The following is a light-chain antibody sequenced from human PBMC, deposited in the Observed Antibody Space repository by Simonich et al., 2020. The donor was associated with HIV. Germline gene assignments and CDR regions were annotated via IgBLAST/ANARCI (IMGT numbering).Light chain of an antibody. CDR2: KTS. V-gene: IGKV1-5*03. J-gene: IGKJ1*01. Sequence: DIQLTQSPSTLSASVGDRVTITCPPSQSIIIWLAWYQQKPGNAPKLLIYKTSILESGFPSRFSGSGSGTEFTLTISSLQPEDSATYYCQQYNNYRTFGQGTKVEIK. CDR1: QSIIIW. CDR3: QQYNNYRT.